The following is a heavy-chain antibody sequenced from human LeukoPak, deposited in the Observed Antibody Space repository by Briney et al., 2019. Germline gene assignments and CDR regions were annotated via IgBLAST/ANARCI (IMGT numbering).Heavy chain of an antibody. CDR3: ASGRYYDILTGPQTKYYFDY. Sequence: ASVKVSCKASGGTFSSYTISWVRQAPGQGLEGMGRIIPILGIANYAQKFQGRVTITADKSTSTAYMELSSLRSEDTAVYYCASGRYYDILTGPQTKYYFDYWGQGTLVTVSS. V-gene: IGHV1-69*02. D-gene: IGHD3-9*01. J-gene: IGHJ4*02. CDR2: IIPILGIA. CDR1: GGTFSSYT.